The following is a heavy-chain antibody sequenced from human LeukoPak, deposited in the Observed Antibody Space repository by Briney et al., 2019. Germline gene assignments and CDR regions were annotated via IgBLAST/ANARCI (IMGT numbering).Heavy chain of an antibody. V-gene: IGHV4-4*09. CDR3: ARLGSYSDH. CDR2: IHSSGST. J-gene: IGHJ4*02. Sequence: SETLSLTCSVSDGSISSYYWSWIRQPPRKGLERIGYIHSSGSTHYNPSLQSRVTTSLDTSKNQFFLKLSSVPAADTAVYYCARLGSYSDHWGQGTLVTVSS. D-gene: IGHD1-26*01. CDR1: DGSISSYY.